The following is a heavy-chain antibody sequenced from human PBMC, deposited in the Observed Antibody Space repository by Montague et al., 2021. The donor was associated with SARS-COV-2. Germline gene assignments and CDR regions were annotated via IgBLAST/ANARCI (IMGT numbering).Heavy chain of an antibody. D-gene: IGHD1-26*01. CDR1: GFTFSSYA. V-gene: IGHV3-30-3*01. Sequence: SLRLSCAASGFTFSSYAMPWVRQAPGKGLEWVAVISHDGSNKYYADSVKGRFTISRDNSKDTLYLQMNSLRAEDTAVYYCARDPDSGSYSSDAFDIWGQGTMVTVSS. CDR3: ARDPDSGSYSSDAFDI. J-gene: IGHJ3*02. CDR2: ISHDGSNK.